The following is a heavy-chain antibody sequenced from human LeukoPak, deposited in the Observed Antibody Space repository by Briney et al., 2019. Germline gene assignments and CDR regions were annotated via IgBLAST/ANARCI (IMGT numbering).Heavy chain of an antibody. CDR3: ASYVGYDFWSGPDGYFDY. D-gene: IGHD3-3*01. CDR2: VDPEDGET. CDR1: GYTFTDYY. J-gene: IGHJ4*02. V-gene: IGHV1-69-2*01. Sequence: ASVKVSCKASGYTFTDYYMHWVQQAPGKGLEWMGLVDPEDGETIYAEKFQGRVTITADTSTDTAYMELSSLRSEDTAVYYCASYVGYDFWSGPDGYFDYWGQGTLVTVSS.